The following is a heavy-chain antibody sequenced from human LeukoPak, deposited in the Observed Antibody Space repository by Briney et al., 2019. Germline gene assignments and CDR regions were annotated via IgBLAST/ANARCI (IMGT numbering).Heavy chain of an antibody. CDR1: GFTLSSYG. CDR3: AKDPDPPGNYFDY. D-gene: IGHD1-14*01. CDR2: IRYDGSNK. J-gene: IGHJ4*02. Sequence: GGSLRLSCAASGFTLSSYGMHGVRRAPGKGLEWVAFIRYDGSNKYYADSVKGRFTISRDNSKNTLYLQMNSLRAEDTAVYYCAKDPDPPGNYFDYWGQGTLVTVSS. V-gene: IGHV3-30*02.